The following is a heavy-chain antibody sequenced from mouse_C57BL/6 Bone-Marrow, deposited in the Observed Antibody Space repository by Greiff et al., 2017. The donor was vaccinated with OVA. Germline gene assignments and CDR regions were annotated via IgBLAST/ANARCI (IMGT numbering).Heavy chain of an antibody. D-gene: IGHD1-1*01. CDR1: GYTFTTYP. V-gene: IGHV1-47*01. CDR2: FHPYNDDT. Sequence: QVQLKESGAELVKPGASVKMSCKASGYTFTTYPIEWMKQNHGKSLEWIGNFHPYNDDTKYNEKFKGKATLTVEKSSSTVYLELSRLTSDDSAVYYCARPYYDGSSRAWFAYWGQGTLVTVSA. J-gene: IGHJ3*01. CDR3: ARPYYDGSSRAWFAY.